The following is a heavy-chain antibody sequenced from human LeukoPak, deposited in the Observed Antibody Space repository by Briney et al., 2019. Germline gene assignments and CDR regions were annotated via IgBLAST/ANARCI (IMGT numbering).Heavy chain of an antibody. CDR1: GFTFSDYY. CDR2: IRGKPYGETT. Sequence: GGSLRLSCAASGFTFSDYYMSWIRQAPGKGLEWVGFIRGKPYGETTEYAASVQGRFTISRDDSESTTYLQLNSLKTEDTAVYYCTRGSDTIFGVARDGFDSWGQGTLVTVSS. J-gene: IGHJ4*02. D-gene: IGHD3-3*01. CDR3: TRGSDTIFGVARDGFDS. V-gene: IGHV3-71*01.